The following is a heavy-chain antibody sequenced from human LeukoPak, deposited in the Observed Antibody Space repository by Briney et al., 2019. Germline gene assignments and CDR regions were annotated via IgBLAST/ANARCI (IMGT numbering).Heavy chain of an antibody. CDR3: ARGPRGRELGFDY. V-gene: IGHV3-53*01. CDR1: GFTVSSNY. Sequence: PGGSLRLSCAASGFTVSSNYMSWVRQGPGKGLEWVSVIYSGGSTYYADSVKGRFTISRDNSKNTLYLQMNSLRAEDTAVYYCARGPRGRELGFDYWGQGTLVTVSS. J-gene: IGHJ4*02. CDR2: IYSGGST. D-gene: IGHD7-27*01.